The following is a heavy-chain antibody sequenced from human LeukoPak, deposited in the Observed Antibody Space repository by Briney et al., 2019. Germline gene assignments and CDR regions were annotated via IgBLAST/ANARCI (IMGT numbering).Heavy chain of an antibody. V-gene: IGHV4-34*01. Sequence: KPSETLSLTCAVYGGSFSSYYWSWIRQSPGKGLEWIAEINHRRDTNYNPSVKSRVTISVDTSKNQFSLKVTSLTAADTAVYYCARGPTISETGYFDYWGQGTLVTVSS. J-gene: IGHJ4*03. CDR1: GGSFSSYY. CDR3: ARGPTISETGYFDY. D-gene: IGHD1-1*01. CDR2: INHRRDT.